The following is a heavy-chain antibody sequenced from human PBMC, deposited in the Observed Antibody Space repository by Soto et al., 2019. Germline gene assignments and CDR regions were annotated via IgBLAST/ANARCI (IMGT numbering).Heavy chain of an antibody. CDR3: VRGRTGMDA. CDR2: IKKDGSEK. CDR1: GFTFSYYG. J-gene: IGHJ6*02. Sequence: EVQLVESGGGLVQPGGSLRLSCAASGFTFSYYGMSWVRQAPGKGLEWVANIKKDGSEKYYVDSVKGRFTISRDNAKNSMYLQMSSLREGDTAVYFCVRGRTGMDAWGQGTTVTVSS. V-gene: IGHV3-7*05.